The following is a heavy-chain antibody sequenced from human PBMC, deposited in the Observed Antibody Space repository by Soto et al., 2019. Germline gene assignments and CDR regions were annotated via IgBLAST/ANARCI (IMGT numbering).Heavy chain of an antibody. D-gene: IGHD1-1*01. Sequence: GRSLRLSCAASVFTFSNYAMHWVRQAPGKGLEWVALTSYDGNNEYYTDSVKGRFTISRDNSKNTLFLQMNSPRPEDTAVYYCAKDKGVFNWATSYFDYWGQGALVTVSS. CDR2: TSYDGNNE. J-gene: IGHJ4*02. CDR3: AKDKGVFNWATSYFDY. CDR1: VFTFSNYA. V-gene: IGHV3-30*18.